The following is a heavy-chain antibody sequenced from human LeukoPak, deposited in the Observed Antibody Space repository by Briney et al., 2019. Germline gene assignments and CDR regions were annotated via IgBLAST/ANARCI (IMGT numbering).Heavy chain of an antibody. CDR3: QRRTYDSPL. CDR2: ISYDGSNK. CDR1: GFTFSSYG. Sequence: GGSLSLSCAASGFTFSSYGMHWVRQAPGKGLEWVAVISYDGSNKYYADSVKGRFTISRDNSKNTLYLQMNSLRAEDTAVYYCQRRTYDSPLWGQGTLVTVSS. D-gene: IGHD3-22*01. J-gene: IGHJ4*02. V-gene: IGHV3-30*03.